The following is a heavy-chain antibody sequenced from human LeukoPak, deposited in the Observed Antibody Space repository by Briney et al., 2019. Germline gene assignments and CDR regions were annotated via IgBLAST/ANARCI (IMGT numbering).Heavy chain of an antibody. V-gene: IGHV3-30-3*01. CDR3: ALVYATGRLSYYYYYYGMDV. CDR1: GFTFSSYA. Sequence: GRSLRLYCAASGFTFSSYAMHWVRQAPGKGLEWVAVISYDGSNKYYADSVKGRFTISRDNSKNTLYLQMNSLRAEDTAVYYCALVYATGRLSYYYYYYGMDVWGQGTTVTVSS. D-gene: IGHD2-8*01. CDR2: ISYDGSNK. J-gene: IGHJ6*02.